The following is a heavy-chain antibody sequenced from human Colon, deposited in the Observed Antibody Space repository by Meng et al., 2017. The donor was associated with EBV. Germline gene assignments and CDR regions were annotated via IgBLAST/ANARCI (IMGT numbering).Heavy chain of an antibody. D-gene: IGHD4-11*01. Sequence: QLQLAQSGPGPMNPCPPLHLTCTISGVSFSYCAYSWVWNRPPPGNGLEWIGYIYHTASSFYNPSLKSRVTISLDKSKNQFSLGLRSVTAADTAVYYCARVGEVYSFDSWGQGALVTVSS. J-gene: IGHJ4*02. CDR2: IYHTASS. CDR1: GVSFSYCAYS. CDR3: ARVGEVYSFDS. V-gene: IGHV4-30-2*01.